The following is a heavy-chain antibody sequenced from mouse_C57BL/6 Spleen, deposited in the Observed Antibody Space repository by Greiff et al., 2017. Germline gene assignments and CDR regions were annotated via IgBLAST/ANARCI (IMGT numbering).Heavy chain of an antibody. CDR3: AREGIYYGKVYAMDD. CDR2: IYPRSGNT. D-gene: IGHD2-1*01. CDR1: GYTFTSYG. Sequence: VQLQQSGAELARPGASVKLSCKASGYTFTSYGISWVKQRTGQGLEWIGEIYPRSGNTYYNEKFKGKATLTADKSSRSAYMELRSLTSEDSAVYFCAREGIYYGKVYAMDDWGQGTSVTVSS. J-gene: IGHJ4*01. V-gene: IGHV1-81*01.